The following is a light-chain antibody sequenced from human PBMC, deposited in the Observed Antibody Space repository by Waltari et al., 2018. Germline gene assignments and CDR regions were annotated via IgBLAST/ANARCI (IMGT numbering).Light chain of an antibody. CDR1: KSVSRY. V-gene: IGKV1-39*01. CDR2: AAS. CDR3: HQCYTFPIT. J-gene: IGKJ3*01. Sequence: DSQMTQSPSSLSASVGDRVTITCRASKSVSRYLNWYQQKPGKAHQLLIYAASTLDSSVPSRFSVTGSVPAFTLSISCLQLADSSSYSCHQCYTFPITFGPATTVDIK.